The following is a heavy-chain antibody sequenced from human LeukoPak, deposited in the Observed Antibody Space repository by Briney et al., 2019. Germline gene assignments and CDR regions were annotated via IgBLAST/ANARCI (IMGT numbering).Heavy chain of an antibody. CDR2: LYYSGST. CDR1: GGSISSSSYY. Sequence: SETLSLTCTVSGGSISSSSYYWGWIRQPPGKGLEWIGSLYYSGSTYYNPSLKSRVTISVDTSKNQFSLKLSSVTAADTAAYYCAREKCSGGSCYSDYWGQGILVTVSS. D-gene: IGHD2-15*01. J-gene: IGHJ4*02. V-gene: IGHV4-39*07. CDR3: AREKCSGGSCYSDY.